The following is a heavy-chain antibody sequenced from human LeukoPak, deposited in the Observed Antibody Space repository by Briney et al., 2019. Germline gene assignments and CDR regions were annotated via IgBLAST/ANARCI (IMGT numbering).Heavy chain of an antibody. CDR1: VLPFSSYA. CDR2: ITGRGGST. Sequence: PVGSLSLSCASSVLPFSSYAMSCVCQGPGKRLGWGLGITGRGGSTYYADSVKGRFTMSRDNSNNTLYLQMNSLRAEDAGVYYCAKLSGGTVRNRSFDYWGQGTLVTVSS. D-gene: IGHD1-14*01. J-gene: IGHJ4*02. CDR3: AKLSGGTVRNRSFDY. V-gene: IGHV3-23*01.